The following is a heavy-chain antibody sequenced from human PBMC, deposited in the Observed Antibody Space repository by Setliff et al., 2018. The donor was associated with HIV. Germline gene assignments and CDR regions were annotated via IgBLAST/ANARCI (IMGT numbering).Heavy chain of an antibody. CDR2: IIPIFGTG. J-gene: IGHJ4*02. V-gene: IGHV1-69*13. CDR3: ARGRLSWSPDF. Sequence: SVKVSCKTSGGTFSIFSITWVRQAPGQGLEWMGGIIPIFGTGNYAQKFQGRVTITADESTSTAYMELSSLRSEDTAVYYCARGRLSWSPDFWGQGTLVTVSS. CDR1: GGTFSIFS.